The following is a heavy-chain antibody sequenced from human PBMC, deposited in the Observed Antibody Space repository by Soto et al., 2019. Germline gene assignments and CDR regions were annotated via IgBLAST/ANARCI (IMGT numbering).Heavy chain of an antibody. J-gene: IGHJ4*01. V-gene: IGHV3-15*07. D-gene: IGHD2-8*01. Sequence: EVQLVESGGGLVKPGGSLRLSCAASGFTFTNAWINWVRQAPGKGLEWVGRIKSKTEGGTTDYAEPVKGRFDISRDDSNNMVYLQMNSLKIDDTAIYYCTTDSYSTIIIVRFDYWGHGTLVTVSP. CDR1: GFTFTNAW. CDR2: IKSKTEGGTT. CDR3: TTDSYSTIIIVRFDY.